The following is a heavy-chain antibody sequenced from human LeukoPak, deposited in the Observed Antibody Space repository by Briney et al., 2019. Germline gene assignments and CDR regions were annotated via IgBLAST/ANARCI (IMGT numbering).Heavy chain of an antibody. CDR2: IWYDGSNK. CDR1: GFTFSSYG. D-gene: IGHD3-10*01. CDR3: ARGPGGTVIRANWFDP. Sequence: SGRSLRLSCAASGFTFSSYGMHWVRQAPDKGLEWVAVIWYDGSNKYYADSVKGRFTISRDNSKNTLYLQMNSLRAEDTAVYYCARGPGGTVIRANWFDPWGQGTLVTVSS. V-gene: IGHV3-33*01. J-gene: IGHJ5*02.